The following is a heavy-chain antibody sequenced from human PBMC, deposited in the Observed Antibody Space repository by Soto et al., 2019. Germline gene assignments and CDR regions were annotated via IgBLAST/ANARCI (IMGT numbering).Heavy chain of an antibody. D-gene: IGHD6-13*01. J-gene: IGHJ4*02. CDR1: GGTFSIYT. V-gene: IGHV1-69*02. Sequence: QVQLVQSGSEVKKPGSSVKVSCKAFGGTFSIYTISWVRQAPGQGLEWMGRVIPIFDVTSYAQRFQGRVTITADKSTTTAYMELSSLRSEDTAVYYCARDRDNSNWPNFDYWGQGTLVTVSS. CDR2: VIPIFDVT. CDR3: ARDRDNSNWPNFDY.